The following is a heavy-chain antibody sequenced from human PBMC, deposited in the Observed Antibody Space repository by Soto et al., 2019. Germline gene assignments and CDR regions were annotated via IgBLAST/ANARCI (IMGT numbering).Heavy chain of an antibody. CDR3: ARDWFYSGSGSPSSPDY. CDR1: GFTFSNYA. J-gene: IGHJ4*02. CDR2: ISYDGSNK. Sequence: GGSLRLSCAASGFTFSNYAMHWVRQAPGKGLEWVAVISYDGSNKYYADSVKGRFTISRDNSKNTLYLQTNSLRAEDTAMYYCARDWFYSGSGSPSSPDYWGQGTLVTVSS. V-gene: IGHV3-30-3*01. D-gene: IGHD3-10*01.